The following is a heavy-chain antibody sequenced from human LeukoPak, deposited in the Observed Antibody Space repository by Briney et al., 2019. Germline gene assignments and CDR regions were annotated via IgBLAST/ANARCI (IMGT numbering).Heavy chain of an antibody. J-gene: IGHJ4*02. Sequence: GGSLRLSCAASGFTFSSYGMHWVRQAPGKGLEWVAFIRYDGSNKYYADSVKGRFTISRDNSKNTLYLQMNSLRAEDTAVYYCAKYAPKESGQDYWGQGTLVTVSS. D-gene: IGHD3-10*01. CDR3: AKYAPKESGQDY. CDR1: GFTFSSYG. V-gene: IGHV3-30*02. CDR2: IRYDGSNK.